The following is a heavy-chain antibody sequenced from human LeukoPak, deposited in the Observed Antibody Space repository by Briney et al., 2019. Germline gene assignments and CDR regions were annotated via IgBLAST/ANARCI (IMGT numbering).Heavy chain of an antibody. CDR1: GYTFTSYG. V-gene: IGHV1-18*01. CDR3: ATKSIVGATIDPHGAFDI. D-gene: IGHD1-26*01. CDR2: ISAYNGNT. Sequence: GASVKVSCKASGYTFTSYGISWVRQAPGQGLEWMGWISAYNGNTNYAQKLQGRVTMTTDTSTSTAYMELSSLRSEDTAVYYCATKSIVGATIDPHGAFDIWGQGTMVTVSS. J-gene: IGHJ3*02.